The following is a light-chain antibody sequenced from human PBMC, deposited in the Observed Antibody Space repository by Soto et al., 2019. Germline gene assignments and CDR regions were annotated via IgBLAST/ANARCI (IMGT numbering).Light chain of an antibody. CDR1: QSISNY. CDR3: QQRSAGVT. CDR2: DAS. V-gene: IGKV3-11*01. Sequence: EIVLTQSPATLSLSAGERDTISCRASQSISNYLAWYQHKPGQAPRLLIYDASSRATATPPRFSGSGSGTDFTLTISSLEPEDFAVYYCQQRSAGVTFGQGTRLEIK. J-gene: IGKJ5*01.